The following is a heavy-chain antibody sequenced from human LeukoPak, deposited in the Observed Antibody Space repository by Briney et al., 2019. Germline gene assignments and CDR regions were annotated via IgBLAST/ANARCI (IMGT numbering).Heavy chain of an antibody. D-gene: IGHD3-22*01. V-gene: IGHV4-30-2*01. CDR1: GGSISSGGYS. J-gene: IGHJ4*02. CDR3: ARAEGDYYDSSYYFDY. Sequence: SETLSLTCAVSGGSISSGGYSWSWIRQPPGKGLEWIGYIYHSGSTYYNPSLKSRVTISVDRSKNQYSLKLSSVTAADTAVYYCARAEGDYYDSSYYFDYWGQGTLVTVSS. CDR2: IYHSGST.